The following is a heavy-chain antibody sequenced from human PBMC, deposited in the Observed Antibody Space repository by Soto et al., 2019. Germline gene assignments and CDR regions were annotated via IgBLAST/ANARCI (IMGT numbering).Heavy chain of an antibody. J-gene: IGHJ6*03. CDR2: IYYSGST. CDR3: ARDRPRYCSGGSCYPTSGKEANYYYYMDV. CDR1: GGSISSYY. V-gene: IGHV4-59*01. Sequence: SETLSLTCTVSGGSISSYYWSWIRQPPGKGLEWIGYIYYSGSTNYNPSLKSRVTISVDTSKNQFSLKLRSVTAADTAVYYCARDRPRYCSGGSCYPTSGKEANYYYYMDVWGKGTTVTVSS. D-gene: IGHD2-15*01.